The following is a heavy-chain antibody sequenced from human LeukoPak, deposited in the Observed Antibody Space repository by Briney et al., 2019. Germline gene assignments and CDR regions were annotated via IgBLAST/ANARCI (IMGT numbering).Heavy chain of an antibody. Sequence: ASVKVSCKASGYTFTSYDINWVRQATGQGLEWMGWMNPNSGNTGYAQKFQGRVTMTRNTSISTAYMELSSLRSEDTAVYYCARDGGYSSGWLGRDDAFDIWGQGTMVTVSS. CDR1: GYTFTSYD. J-gene: IGHJ3*02. D-gene: IGHD6-19*01. CDR3: ARDGGYSSGWLGRDDAFDI. CDR2: MNPNSGNT. V-gene: IGHV1-8*01.